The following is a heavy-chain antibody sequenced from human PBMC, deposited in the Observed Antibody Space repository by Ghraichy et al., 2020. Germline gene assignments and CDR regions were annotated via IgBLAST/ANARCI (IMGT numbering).Heavy chain of an antibody. J-gene: IGHJ4*02. CDR2: ISSSSSYI. CDR3: ARGQVTTAPFDY. V-gene: IGHV3-21*01. CDR1: GFTFNSYN. D-gene: IGHD2-21*02. Sequence: GGSLRLSCAASGFTFNSYNMNWVRQAPGKGLEWVSSISSSSSYIYYADLVKGRFTISRDNAKNSLYLQRNSLRAEDTAVYYCARGQVTTAPFDYWGQGTLVTVSS.